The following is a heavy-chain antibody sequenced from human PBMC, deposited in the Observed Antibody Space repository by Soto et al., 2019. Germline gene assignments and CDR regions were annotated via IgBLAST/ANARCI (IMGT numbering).Heavy chain of an antibody. CDR3: AIVCDYYDSSGYYSTDAFDI. D-gene: IGHD3-22*01. Sequence: GTSVKVSCKASGGTFSSYAISWVRQAPGQGLEWMGGIITIFGTANYAQKFQGRVTITADESTSTVYMELSSLSSEDTAVYFFAIVCDYYDSSGYYSTDAFDIWGQGTMVTVSS. CDR2: IITIFGTA. J-gene: IGHJ3*02. CDR1: GGTFSSYA. V-gene: IGHV1-69*13.